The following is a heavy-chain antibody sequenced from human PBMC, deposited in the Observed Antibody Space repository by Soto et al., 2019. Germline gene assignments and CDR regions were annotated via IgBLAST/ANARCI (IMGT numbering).Heavy chain of an antibody. Sequence: GASVKVSCKASGYIFTNYAIHWVRQAPGQRLEWMGWINAGNGNTDYAEHFQGRVTLTRDTSAGTVYMELSSLASEDTAVYYCARTLYGDNVDYWAQGTLVTVSS. CDR1: GYIFTNYA. CDR2: INAGNGNT. V-gene: IGHV1-3*01. J-gene: IGHJ4*02. D-gene: IGHD4-17*01. CDR3: ARTLYGDNVDY.